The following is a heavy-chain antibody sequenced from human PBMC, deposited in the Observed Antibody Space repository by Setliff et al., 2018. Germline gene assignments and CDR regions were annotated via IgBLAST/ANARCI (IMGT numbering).Heavy chain of an antibody. Sequence: LSLTCTVSGGSISSSSYYWGWIRQPPGKGLEWIGSIYYSGSTYYNPSLKSRVTISVDTSKNQFSLKLSSVTAADTAVYYCARHDRQQVNFDYWGQGTLVTVSS. D-gene: IGHD6-13*01. V-gene: IGHV4-39*01. CDR3: ARHDRQQVNFDY. CDR1: GGSISSSSYY. CDR2: IYYSGST. J-gene: IGHJ4*02.